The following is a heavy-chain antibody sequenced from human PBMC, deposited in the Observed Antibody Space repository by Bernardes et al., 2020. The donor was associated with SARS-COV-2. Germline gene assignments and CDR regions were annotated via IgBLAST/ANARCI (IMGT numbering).Heavy chain of an antibody. CDR2: INPNSGGT. D-gene: IGHD3-22*01. CDR1: GYTFTGYY. Sequence: AQVAVSCQASGYTFTGYYKHWVRQAPGQGREWVGWINPNSGGTNYAQKFQGRLTMTRDTYISTAYMELSSLRSDDTAVYYCALHPTNDDRCGMDVWGQGTTVTVS. CDR3: ALHPTNDDRCGMDV. J-gene: IGHJ6*02. V-gene: IGHV1-2*02.